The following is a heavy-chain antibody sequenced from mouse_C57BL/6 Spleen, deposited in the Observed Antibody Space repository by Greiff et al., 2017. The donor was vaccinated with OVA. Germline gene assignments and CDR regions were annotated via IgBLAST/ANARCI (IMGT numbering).Heavy chain of an antibody. CDR2: INYDGSST. D-gene: IGHD1-1*01. CDR1: GFTFSDYY. V-gene: IGHV5-16*01. J-gene: IGHJ2*01. CDR3: ARDANYYGSSYVDY. Sequence: EVQLQESEGGLVQPGSSMKLSCTASGFTFSDYYMAWVRQVPEKGLEWVANINYDGSSTYYLDSLKSRFIISRDNAKNILYLQMSSLKSEDTATYYCARDANYYGSSYVDYWGQGTTLTVSS.